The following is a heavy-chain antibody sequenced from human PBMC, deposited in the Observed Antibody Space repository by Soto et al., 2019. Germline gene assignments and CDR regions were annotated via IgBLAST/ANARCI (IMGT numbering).Heavy chain of an antibody. J-gene: IGHJ6*03. D-gene: IGHD6-13*01. V-gene: IGHV1-69*02. CDR1: GGTFSRFT. CDR3: ARPYSSSWYRDYYYMDV. CDR2: SIPILGIA. Sequence: SVKVSCKASGGTFSRFTISWVRQAPRQGLEWMGRSIPILGIANYAQKFQGRVTITADKSTSTAYMELRSLRSDDTAVYYCARPYSSSWYRDYYYMDVWGKGTTVTVSS.